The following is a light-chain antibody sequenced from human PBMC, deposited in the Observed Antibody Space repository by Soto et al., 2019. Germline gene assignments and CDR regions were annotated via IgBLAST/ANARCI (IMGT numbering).Light chain of an antibody. CDR2: AAY. Sequence: EIVLTQFPGTVSLSPGERATLSCRASQSVTSSYLAWYQQKPGQAPRLLIYAAYSMATGIPDRFSGSGSGTDFTLTISRLEPEDFAMYYCQQHGISRVRTFGQGTKVEGK. V-gene: IGKV3-20*01. CDR3: QQHGISRVRT. CDR1: QSVTSSY. J-gene: IGKJ1*01.